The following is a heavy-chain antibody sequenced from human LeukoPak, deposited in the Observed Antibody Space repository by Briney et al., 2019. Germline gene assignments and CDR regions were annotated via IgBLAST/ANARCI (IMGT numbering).Heavy chain of an antibody. Sequence: PSGTLSLTCAVSGGSISSSNWWSWVRQPPGKGLEWIGEINHSGSTNYNPSLKSRVTISVDSSKNQFSLKISSVTAADTAVYYCRYSGYASGFDYWGQGTQVTVSS. V-gene: IGHV4-4*02. CDR3: RYSGYASGFDY. CDR2: INHSGST. CDR1: GGSISSSNW. D-gene: IGHD5-12*01. J-gene: IGHJ4*02.